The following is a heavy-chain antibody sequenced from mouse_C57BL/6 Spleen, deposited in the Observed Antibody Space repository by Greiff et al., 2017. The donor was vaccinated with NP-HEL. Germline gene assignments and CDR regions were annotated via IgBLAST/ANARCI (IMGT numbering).Heavy chain of an antibody. CDR1: GFTFSDYG. CDR2: ISSGSSTI. V-gene: IGHV5-17*01. Sequence: EVMLVESGGGLVKPGGSLKLSCAASGFTFSDYGMHWVRQAPEKGLEWVAYISSGSSTIYYADTVKGRFTISRDNAKNTLFLQMTSLRSEDTAMYYCARRGITTVVEGDSYYAMDYWGQGTSVTVSS. CDR3: ARRGITTVVEGDSYYAMDY. J-gene: IGHJ4*01. D-gene: IGHD1-1*01.